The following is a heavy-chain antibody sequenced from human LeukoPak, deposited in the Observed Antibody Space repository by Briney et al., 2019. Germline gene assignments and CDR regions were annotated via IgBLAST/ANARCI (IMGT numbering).Heavy chain of an antibody. CDR2: IRSKVNNYAT. Sequence: PGGSLRLSCVASGFTFSGSAMQWVRRTPGKGLEWVGRIRSKVNNYATAYSSSVKGRFTVSRDDSKNTTYLQMNSLKAEDTAVYYRTLLHNGYWGQGTLVTVSS. V-gene: IGHV3-73*01. CDR1: GFTFSGSA. CDR3: TLLHNGY. J-gene: IGHJ4*02. D-gene: IGHD1-14*01.